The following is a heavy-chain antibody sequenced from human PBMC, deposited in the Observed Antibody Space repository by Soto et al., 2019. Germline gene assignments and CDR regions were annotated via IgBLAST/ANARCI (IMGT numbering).Heavy chain of an antibody. D-gene: IGHD1-26*01. V-gene: IGHV4-61*01. CDR2: ISYSGST. J-gene: IGHJ4*02. CDR1: GASVSSGNYY. Sequence: SETLSLTCTVSGASVSSGNYYWSWIRQPPGKGLECIGYISYSGSTNYNPSLKSRVTISIDTSKNQFSLKLSSVTAADTAVYYCARGSGSYYASWGQGPLVTVS. CDR3: ARGSGSYYAS.